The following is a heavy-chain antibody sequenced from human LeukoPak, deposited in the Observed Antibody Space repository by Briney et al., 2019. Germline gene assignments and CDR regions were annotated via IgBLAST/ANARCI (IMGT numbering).Heavy chain of an antibody. Sequence: ARSMRLSCAASGFTFNSYGIHWVRQAPGKWLEWVAFISYDGSNKYYADSVKGRFTISRDNSKDTLYLHMNSLRAEDTAVYYCAKALHIYYYYGMDVWGQGTMVTVSS. CDR2: ISYDGSNK. CDR3: AKALHIYYYYGMDV. J-gene: IGHJ6*02. CDR1: GFTFNSYG. D-gene: IGHD2-21*01. V-gene: IGHV3-30*18.